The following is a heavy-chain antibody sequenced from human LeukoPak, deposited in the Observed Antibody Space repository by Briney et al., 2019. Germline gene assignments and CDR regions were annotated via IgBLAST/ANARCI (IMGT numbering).Heavy chain of an antibody. CDR1: GFTFSSYA. Sequence: GGSLRLSCAASGFTFSSYAMSWVRQAPGKGLEWVSSISVSGGGTYYADSVKGRFTTSRDNSKNTLYLQMDSLRDEDTAIYYCAKEDEDMAAAGTQDYWGQGTLVTVSS. D-gene: IGHD6-13*01. CDR3: AKEDEDMAAAGTQDY. V-gene: IGHV3-23*01. J-gene: IGHJ4*02. CDR2: ISVSGGGT.